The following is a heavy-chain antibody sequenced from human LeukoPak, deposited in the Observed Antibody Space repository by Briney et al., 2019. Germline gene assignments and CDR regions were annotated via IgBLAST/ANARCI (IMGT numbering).Heavy chain of an antibody. D-gene: IGHD6-6*01. J-gene: IGHJ4*02. CDR2: IYSGGST. CDR1: GFTVSSNY. CDR3: ARDRSIAARRVFLNY. Sequence: GGSLRLSCAASGFTVSSNYMSWVRQAPGKGLEWVSVIYSGGSTYYADSVKGRFTISRDNSKNTLYPQMNSLRAEDTAVYYCARDRSIAARRVFLNYWGQGTLVTVSS. V-gene: IGHV3-66*01.